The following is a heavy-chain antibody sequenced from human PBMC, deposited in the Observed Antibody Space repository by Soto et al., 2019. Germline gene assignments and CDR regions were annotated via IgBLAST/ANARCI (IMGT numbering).Heavy chain of an antibody. CDR2: IFYSGST. D-gene: IGHD5-18*01. V-gene: IGHV4-59*01. J-gene: IGHJ4*02. CDR1: GGSIRSYY. Sequence: PSEALSLTCTVSGGSIRSYYWTWIRQPPGKGLEWLGYIFYSGSTFYNPSLKSRVTISIHTSKSQFSLQLTSVTAADTAVYYCARGAADTAMVDSWGQGTLVTVSS. CDR3: ARGAADTAMVDS.